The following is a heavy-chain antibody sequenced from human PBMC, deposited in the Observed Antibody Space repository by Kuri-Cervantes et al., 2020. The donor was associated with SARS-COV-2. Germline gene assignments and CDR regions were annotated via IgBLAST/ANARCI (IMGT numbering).Heavy chain of an antibody. V-gene: IGHV4-4*07. CDR3: ASIDSSGYYADY. D-gene: IGHD3-22*01. Sequence: GSLRLSCPVSGGSISSYYWSWIRQPAGKGLEWIGRIYTSGSTNYNPSLKSRVTMSVDTSKNQFSLKLSSVTAADTAVYYCASIDSSGYYADYWGQGTLVTVSS. CDR2: IYTSGST. CDR1: GGSISSYY. J-gene: IGHJ4*02.